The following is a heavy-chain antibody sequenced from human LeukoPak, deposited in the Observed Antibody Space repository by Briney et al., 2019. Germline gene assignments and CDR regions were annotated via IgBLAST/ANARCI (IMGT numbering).Heavy chain of an antibody. Sequence: PSGGSLRLSCAASGFTFTSYGMHWVRQAPGKGLEWVAVIWYDGRNKYYVDSVKGRFTISRDNSKNTLYLQMNSLRAEDTAVFYCAKVAYSSSWYYLDYWGQGTLVTVSS. V-gene: IGHV3-33*06. CDR2: IWYDGRNK. J-gene: IGHJ4*02. CDR1: GFTFTSYG. CDR3: AKVAYSSSWYYLDY. D-gene: IGHD6-13*01.